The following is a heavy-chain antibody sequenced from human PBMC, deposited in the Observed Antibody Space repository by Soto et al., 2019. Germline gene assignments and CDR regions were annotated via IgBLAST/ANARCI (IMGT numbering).Heavy chain of an antibody. Sequence: QVQLVASGGGLVKPGGSLRLSCAASGFTFSDYYMSWIRQAPGKGLEWVSYISRSGSTIYYADSVKGRFTISRDNAKNSLYLQMNSLRAEDTAVYYCARDKRRGYDYIPYYFDYWGQGTLVTVSS. J-gene: IGHJ4*02. CDR2: ISRSGSTI. D-gene: IGHD5-12*01. CDR3: ARDKRRGYDYIPYYFDY. CDR1: GFTFSDYY. V-gene: IGHV3-11*01.